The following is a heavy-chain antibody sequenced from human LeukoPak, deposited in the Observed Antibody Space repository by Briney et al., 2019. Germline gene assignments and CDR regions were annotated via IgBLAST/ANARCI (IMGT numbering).Heavy chain of an antibody. CDR1: GITFDDYA. D-gene: IGHD3-10*01. CDR2: ISWNSGSI. J-gene: IGHJ5*02. CDR3: VKGRWFGELLS. Sequence: SLRLSCTASGITFDDYAMYWVRQAPGKGLGWVSGISWNSGSIAYADSVKGRFTISRDNAKNSLYLQMNRLRAEDTALYYCVKGRWFGELLSWGQGTLVSVSS. V-gene: IGHV3-9*01.